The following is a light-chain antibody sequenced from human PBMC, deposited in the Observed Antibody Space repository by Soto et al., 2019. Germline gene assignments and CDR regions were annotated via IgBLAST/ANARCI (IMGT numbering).Light chain of an antibody. CDR3: AAWDDSLKGLV. Sequence: QSVLTQPPSASGTPGQRVTISCSGSSSNIGSNTVNWYQQLPGTAPELLIYTNYQRPSGVPDRFSGSKSGTSASLAISGLQSEDEADYYCAAWDDSLKGLVFGGGTKLTVL. CDR2: TNY. CDR1: SSNIGSNT. V-gene: IGLV1-44*01. J-gene: IGLJ2*01.